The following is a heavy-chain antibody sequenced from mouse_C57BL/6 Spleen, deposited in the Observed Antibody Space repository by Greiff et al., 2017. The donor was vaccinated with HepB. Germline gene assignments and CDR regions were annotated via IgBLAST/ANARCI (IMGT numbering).Heavy chain of an antibody. D-gene: IGHD1-1*01. Sequence: QVQLQQPGAELVRPGSSVKLSCKASGYTFTSYWMDWVKQRPGQGLEWIGNIYPSDSETHYNQKFKDKATLTVDKSSSTAYMQLSSLTSEDSAVYYCARLTDLRRYPWYFDVWGTGTTVTVSS. CDR2: IYPSDSET. CDR1: GYTFTSYW. CDR3: ARLTDLRRYPWYFDV. V-gene: IGHV1-61*01. J-gene: IGHJ1*03.